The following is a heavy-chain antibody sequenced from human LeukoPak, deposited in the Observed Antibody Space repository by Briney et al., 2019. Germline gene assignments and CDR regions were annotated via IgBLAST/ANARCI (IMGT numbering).Heavy chain of an antibody. Sequence: PGGSLRLSCAASGFTFSSYEMNWVRQAPGKGLEWVSYISSSGSTIYYADSVKGRFTISRDNAKNSLYLQMNSLRAEGTAVYYCARERSLDSSSWYYYYYGMDVWGQGTTVTVSS. CDR3: ARERSLDSSSWYYYYYGMDV. V-gene: IGHV3-48*03. J-gene: IGHJ6*02. CDR1: GFTFSSYE. CDR2: ISSSGSTI. D-gene: IGHD6-13*01.